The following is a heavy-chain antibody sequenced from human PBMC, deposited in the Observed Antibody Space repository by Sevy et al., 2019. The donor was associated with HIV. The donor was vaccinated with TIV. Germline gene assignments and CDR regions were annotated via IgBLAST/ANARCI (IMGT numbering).Heavy chain of an antibody. D-gene: IGHD1-7*01. CDR3: ARDPRLELRLYYYYYGMDV. CDR2: ISYDGSNK. V-gene: IGHV3-30-3*01. Sequence: GGSLRLSCAASGFTFSSYAMHWVRQAPGKGLEWVAVISYDGSNKYYADSVKGRFTISRDNSKNTLYLQMNSLRAEDTAGYYCARDPRLELRLYYYYYGMDVWGQGTTVTVSS. CDR1: GFTFSSYA. J-gene: IGHJ6*02.